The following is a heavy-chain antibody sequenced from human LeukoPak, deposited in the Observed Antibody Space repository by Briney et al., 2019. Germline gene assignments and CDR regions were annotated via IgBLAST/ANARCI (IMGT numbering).Heavy chain of an antibody. CDR2: INHSGST. V-gene: IGHV4-34*01. CDR3: ARAIIRITGTEPPDY. D-gene: IGHD1-7*01. CDR1: GGTFSGYY. J-gene: IGHJ4*02. Sequence: SETLSLTCAVYGGTFSGYYWSWIRQPPGKGLEWIGEINHSGSTNYTPSLKSRVTISVDTSKNQFSLKLSSVTAADTAVYYCARAIIRITGTEPPDYWGQGTLVTVSS.